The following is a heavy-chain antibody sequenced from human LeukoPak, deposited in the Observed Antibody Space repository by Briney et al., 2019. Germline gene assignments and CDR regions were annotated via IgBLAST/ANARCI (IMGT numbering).Heavy chain of an antibody. CDR3: TTGGVIVVVITPDDAFDI. V-gene: IGHV3-15*01. CDR1: GFTFSNAW. Sequence: GGSLRLSCAASGFTFSNAWMSWVRQAPGKGLGWVGRIKSKTDGGTTDYAAPVKGRFTISRDDSKNTLYLQMNSLKTEDTAVYYCTTGGVIVVVITPDDAFDIWGQGTMVTVSS. CDR2: IKSKTDGGTT. D-gene: IGHD3-22*01. J-gene: IGHJ3*02.